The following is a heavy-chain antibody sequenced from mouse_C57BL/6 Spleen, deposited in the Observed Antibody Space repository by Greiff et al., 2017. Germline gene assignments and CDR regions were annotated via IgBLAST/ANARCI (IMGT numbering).Heavy chain of an antibody. CDR1: GFNIKDYY. CDR3: ARGEGWFAY. J-gene: IGHJ3*01. CDR2: IDPEDGAT. V-gene: IGHV14-2*01. Sequence: EVQLQQSGAELVKPGASVKLSCTASGFNIKDYYMHWVKQRTEQGLEWIGRIDPEDGATKYAPEFQGKATITADTSSNTAYLQLSSLTSEDTAVYCCARGEGWFAYWGEGTLVAVSA.